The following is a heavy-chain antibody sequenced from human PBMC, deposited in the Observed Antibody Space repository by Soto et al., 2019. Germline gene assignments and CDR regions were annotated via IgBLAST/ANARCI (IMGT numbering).Heavy chain of an antibody. CDR3: ARGWARVVTHNTGVDX. CDR1: GGSFSGYY. CDR2: INHSGST. J-gene: IGHJ6*02. V-gene: IGHV4-34*01. D-gene: IGHD2-2*01. Sequence: SETLSLTCAVYGGSFSGYYWSWIRQPPGKGLEWIGEINHSGSTNYNPSIKSRVTISVDTSKNQFSLKLSYVTAADTAVYYCARGWARVVTHNTGVDXWGQGTTVTVS.